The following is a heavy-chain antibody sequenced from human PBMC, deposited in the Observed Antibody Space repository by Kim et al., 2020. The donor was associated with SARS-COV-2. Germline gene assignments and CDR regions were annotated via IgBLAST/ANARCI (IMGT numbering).Heavy chain of an antibody. J-gene: IGHJ4*02. V-gene: IGHV3-30*06. D-gene: IGHD3-22*01. CDR3: ASLPGEYYDSSGYYHY. Sequence: VNGLFTISRDNSKNTLYLQMNSLGAEDTAVYYCASLPGEYYDSSGYYHYWGQGTLVTVSS.